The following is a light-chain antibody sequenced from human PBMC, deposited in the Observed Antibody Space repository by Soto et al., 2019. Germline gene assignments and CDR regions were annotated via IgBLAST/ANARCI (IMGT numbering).Light chain of an antibody. V-gene: IGLV2-14*01. J-gene: IGLJ3*02. CDR3: SSYKFSTTLRV. Sequence: QSALTQPASVSGSPGQSITLSCAGTITDIGSYNYVSWFQQHPGKAPKLIIYEVTHRPSGISTRFSGSKSGNTASLTISGLQAEDEAVYYCSSYKFSTTLRVFGGGTKLTVL. CDR1: ITDIGSYNY. CDR2: EVT.